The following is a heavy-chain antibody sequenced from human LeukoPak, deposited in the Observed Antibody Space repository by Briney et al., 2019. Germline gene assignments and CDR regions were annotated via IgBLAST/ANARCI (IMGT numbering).Heavy chain of an antibody. CDR2: IYHSGFT. D-gene: IGHD3-10*01. Sequence: SETLSLTCAVSGVSISSGGYSWSWIRQPPGKGLEWIGCIYHSGFTYYNPSLQSRVTIPLDSSKNQFSLQLNSVAAADTAVYYCARDSLWFGKPRGFDYWGRGTLVTVSS. J-gene: IGHJ4*02. V-gene: IGHV4-30-2*01. CDR1: GVSISSGGYS. CDR3: ARDSLWFGKPRGFDY.